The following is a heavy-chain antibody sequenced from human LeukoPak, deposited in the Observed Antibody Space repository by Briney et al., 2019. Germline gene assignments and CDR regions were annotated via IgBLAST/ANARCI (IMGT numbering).Heavy chain of an antibody. CDR3: ARGGWAFDY. D-gene: IGHD6-19*01. CDR2: ISSSGSTI. CDR1: GFTFSSYE. Sequence: GGSLRLSCAASGFTFSSYEMNWVRQAPGEGLEWVSYISSSGSTIYNADSVKGRFTISRDNAKDSLYLQMNSLRAEDTAVYYCARGGWAFDYWGQGTLVTVSS. J-gene: IGHJ4*02. V-gene: IGHV3-48*03.